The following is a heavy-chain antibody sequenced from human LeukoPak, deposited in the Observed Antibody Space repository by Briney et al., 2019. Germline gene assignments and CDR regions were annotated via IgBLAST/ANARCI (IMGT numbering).Heavy chain of an antibody. CDR1: GYSISSGYY. CDR2: IYHSGST. V-gene: IGHV4-38-2*01. CDR3: ATPSRDGYNKDAFDI. J-gene: IGHJ3*02. D-gene: IGHD5-24*01. Sequence: SETLSLTCAVSGYSISSGYYWGWIRPPPGKGLEWIGSIYHSGSTYYNPSLKSRVTISVDTSKNQFSLKLSSVTAADTAVYYCATPSRDGYNKDAFDIWGQGTMVTVSS.